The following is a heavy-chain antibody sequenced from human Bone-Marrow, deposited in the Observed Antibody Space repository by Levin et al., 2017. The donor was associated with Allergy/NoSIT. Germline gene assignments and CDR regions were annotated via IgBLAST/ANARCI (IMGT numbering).Heavy chain of an antibody. V-gene: IGHV3-30*18. D-gene: IGHD3-22*01. CDR3: AKGENYYDSSGYYYLPDY. Sequence: PGGSLRLSCAASGFTFSSYGMHWVRQAPGKGLEWVAVISYDGSNKYYADSVKGRFTISRDNSKNTLYLQMNSLRAEDTAVYYCAKGENYYDSSGYYYLPDYWGQGTLVTVSS. CDR1: GFTFSSYG. CDR2: ISYDGSNK. J-gene: IGHJ4*02.